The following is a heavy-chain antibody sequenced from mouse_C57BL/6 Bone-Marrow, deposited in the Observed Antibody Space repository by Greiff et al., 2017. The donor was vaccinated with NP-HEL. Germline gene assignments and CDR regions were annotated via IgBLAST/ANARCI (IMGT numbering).Heavy chain of an antibody. CDR2: INPGSGGT. CDR1: GYAFTNYL. Sequence: QVQLQQSGAELVRPGTSVKVSCKASGYAFTNYLIEWVKQRPGQGLEWIGVINPGSGGTNYNEKFKGKATLTADKSSSTAYMQLSSLTSEDSAVYFGARSAHYDRGGYYAMDYWGQGTSVTVSS. D-gene: IGHD2-4*01. CDR3: ARSAHYDRGGYYAMDY. J-gene: IGHJ4*01. V-gene: IGHV1-54*01.